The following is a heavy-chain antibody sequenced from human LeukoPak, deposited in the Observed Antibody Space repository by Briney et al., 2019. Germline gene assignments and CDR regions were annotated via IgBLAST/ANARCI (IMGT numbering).Heavy chain of an antibody. D-gene: IGHD3-3*01. J-gene: IGHJ3*02. CDR2: ISAYNGNT. CDR3: ARCDAGRFLEWSVWGAFDI. V-gene: IGHV1-18*01. CDR1: GYTFTSYG. Sequence: GASVKVSCKASGYTFTSYGISWVRQAPGQGLEWMGWISAYNGNTNYAQNLQGRVTLTTDTSTSTAYMELRSLRSDDTAVYYCARCDAGRFLEWSVWGAFDIWGQGTMVTVSS.